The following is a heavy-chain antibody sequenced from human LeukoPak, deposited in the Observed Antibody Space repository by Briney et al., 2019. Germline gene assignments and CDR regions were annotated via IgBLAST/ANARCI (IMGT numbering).Heavy chain of an antibody. CDR3: AIGPFGPMDV. CDR1: GGSISSYY. D-gene: IGHD3-10*01. Sequence: PSETLSLTCTVSGGSISSYYWSWIRQPPGKGLEWIGYIYYSGSTNYNPSLKSRVTISVDTSKNQFSLKLSSVTAAGTAVYYCAIGPFGPMDVWGKGTTVTVSS. CDR2: IYYSGST. J-gene: IGHJ6*03. V-gene: IGHV4-59*01.